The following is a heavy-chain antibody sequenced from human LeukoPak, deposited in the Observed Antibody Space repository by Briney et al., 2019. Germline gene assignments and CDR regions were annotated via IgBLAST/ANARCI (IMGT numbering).Heavy chain of an antibody. V-gene: IGHV3-49*04. CDR3: TRDQTPYY. CDR1: GFTFGDYA. Sequence: GGSLRLSCTASGFTFGDYAMTWVRQAPGKGLEWVGFIRSKIYGGTPEYAASVKGRFAISRDDSKGIAYLQMNSLKTEDTAVYYCTRDQTPYYWGQGTLVTVSS. J-gene: IGHJ4*02. CDR2: IRSKIYGGTP.